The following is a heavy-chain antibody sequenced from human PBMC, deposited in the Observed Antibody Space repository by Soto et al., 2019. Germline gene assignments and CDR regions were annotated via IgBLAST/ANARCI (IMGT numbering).Heavy chain of an antibody. V-gene: IGHV3-9*01. CDR2: ISWDSSTI. CDR1: GFTFDNCG. CDR3: VQGRYPTMATPWDP. Sequence: EVQLVESGGGLVQPGRSLRLSCAASGFTFDNCGMHWVRQAPGKGLEWVAGISWDSSTIGYADSVKGRFIISRDDAKNSLYLQMDSLRGEDTALYYCVQGRYPTMATPWDPGGQGTQVIVSS. D-gene: IGHD2-15*01. J-gene: IGHJ5*02.